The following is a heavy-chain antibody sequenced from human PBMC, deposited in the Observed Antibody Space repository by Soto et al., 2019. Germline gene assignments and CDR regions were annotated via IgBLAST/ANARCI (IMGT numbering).Heavy chain of an antibody. CDR2: IYHSGST. D-gene: IGHD1-7*01. J-gene: IGHJ4*02. CDR1: DGSISSSIYY. Sequence: PLETLSVTCSVADGSISSSIYYCGCIRQPPGKGLEWIGYIYHSGSTYYNPSLRSRVTISVDRSKDQFSLNLSSVTAADTVVYYCARDPIGITGTTFGYWGQGTLVTVSS. CDR3: ARDPIGITGTTFGY. V-gene: IGHV4-30-2*01.